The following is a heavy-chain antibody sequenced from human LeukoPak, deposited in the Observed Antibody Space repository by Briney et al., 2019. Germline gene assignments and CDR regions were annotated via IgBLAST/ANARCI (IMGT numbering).Heavy chain of an antibody. CDR2: IYSGGST. V-gene: IGHV3-66*04. CDR3: ARPSGQLVRAPFDY. D-gene: IGHD6-6*01. J-gene: IGHJ4*02. Sequence: GGSLRLSCAASGFTVSSNYMSWVRQAPGKGLEWVSVIYSGGSTYYADSVKGRFTISRDNSKNTLCLQMNSLRAEDTAVYYCARPSGQLVRAPFDYWGQGTLVTVSS. CDR1: GFTVSSNY.